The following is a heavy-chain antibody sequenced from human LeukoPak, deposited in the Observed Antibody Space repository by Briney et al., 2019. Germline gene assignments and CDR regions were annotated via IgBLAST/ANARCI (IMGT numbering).Heavy chain of an antibody. CDR1: GFTFSTYS. CDR2: ISSSSSYI. D-gene: IGHD3-10*01. Sequence: GGSLRLSCAASGFTFSTYSTNWVRQAPGKGLEWVSSISSSSSYIYYADSVKGRFTISRDNAKNSLYLQMNSLRAEDTAVYYCAKGVLAWFGELSGFDYWGQGTLVTVSS. CDR3: AKGVLAWFGELSGFDY. J-gene: IGHJ4*02. V-gene: IGHV3-21*04.